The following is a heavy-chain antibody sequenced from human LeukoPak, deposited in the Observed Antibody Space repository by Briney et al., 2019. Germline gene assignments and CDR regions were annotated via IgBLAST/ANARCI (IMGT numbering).Heavy chain of an antibody. CDR3: AKGPRYDILTGYPHNYYYYYMDV. CDR1: GFTFSDYY. V-gene: IGHV3-11*04. CDR2: ISSSGSTR. Sequence: PGGSLRLSCAASGFTFSDYYMNWIRQAPGRGLEWISYISSSGSTRDYADSVKGRFTISRDNSKNTLYLQMNSLRAEDTAVYYCAKGPRYDILTGYPHNYYYYYMDVWGKGTTVTISS. D-gene: IGHD3-9*01. J-gene: IGHJ6*03.